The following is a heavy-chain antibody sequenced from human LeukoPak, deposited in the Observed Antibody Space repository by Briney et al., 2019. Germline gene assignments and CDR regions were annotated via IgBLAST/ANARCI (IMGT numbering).Heavy chain of an antibody. CDR2: INNSGEYT. J-gene: IGHJ3*01. CDR3: AKFLGATSVTDDALDV. D-gene: IGHD1-26*01. Sequence: GGSLRLSCAASGFTSSNYAMSWVRQAPGKGLEWVSVINNSGEYTNYADSVRGRLTLSTDNTKNTMYLQMSSLRAEDTAIYYCAKFLGATSVTDDALDVWGQGTMVTV. CDR1: GFTSSNYA. V-gene: IGHV3-23*01.